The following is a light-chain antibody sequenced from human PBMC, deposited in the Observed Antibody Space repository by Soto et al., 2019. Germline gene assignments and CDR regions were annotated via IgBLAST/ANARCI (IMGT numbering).Light chain of an antibody. J-gene: IGKJ1*01. CDR3: QQYGSSGT. V-gene: IGKV3-20*01. Sequence: EIVMTQSPATLSLSPGERATLSCRASRSVSSNLAWHQRKPGQAPRLRMSGASSRATGIPDRLSGSGSGTDFTLTISRLEPEDLAVYYWQQYGSSGTFGQGTKVDIK. CDR1: RSVSSN. CDR2: GAS.